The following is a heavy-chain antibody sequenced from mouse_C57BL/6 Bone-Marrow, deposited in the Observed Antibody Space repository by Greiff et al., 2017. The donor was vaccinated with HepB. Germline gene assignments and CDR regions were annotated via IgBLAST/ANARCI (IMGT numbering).Heavy chain of an antibody. V-gene: IGHV1-81*01. CDR1: GYTFTSYG. CDR2: IYPRSGNT. CDR3: ARGAGDVAY. Sequence: QVTLKVSGAELARPGASVKLSCKASGYTFTSYGISWVKQRTGQGLEWIGEIYPRSGNTYYNEKFKGKATLTADKSSSTAYMELRSLTSEDSAVYFCARGAGDVAYWGQGTLVTVSA. J-gene: IGHJ3*01. D-gene: IGHD3-3*01.